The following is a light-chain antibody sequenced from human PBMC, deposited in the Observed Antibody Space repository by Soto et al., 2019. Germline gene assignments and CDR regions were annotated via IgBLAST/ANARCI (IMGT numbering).Light chain of an antibody. CDR3: CSYAGSPYV. CDR2: DVS. J-gene: IGLJ1*01. CDR1: SSDVGGYKY. V-gene: IGLV2-11*01. Sequence: ALAQPRSVSGSPGQSVTISCTGTSSDVGGYKYVSWYQQHPGKAPKLMIYDVSERPSGVPDRFSGSKSGNTASLTISGLHAEDEADYYCCSYAGSPYVFGTGTKVTV.